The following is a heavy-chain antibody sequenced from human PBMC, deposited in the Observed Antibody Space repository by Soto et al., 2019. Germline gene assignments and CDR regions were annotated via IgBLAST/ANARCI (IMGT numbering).Heavy chain of an antibody. V-gene: IGHV4-30-4*01. Sequence: QVQLQESGPGLVKPSQTLSLTCTVSGGSISSGDYYWNWIRQPPGKGLEWIGFIYSTGSTYYNPSLKSRLTISVDMSKNQFSLKLTSLTAADTAVYFCARNDYDYVWESPGGDAFDIWGQGTMVTVSS. CDR2: IYSTGST. CDR3: ARNDYDYVWESPGGDAFDI. D-gene: IGHD3-16*01. CDR1: GGSISSGDYY. J-gene: IGHJ3*02.